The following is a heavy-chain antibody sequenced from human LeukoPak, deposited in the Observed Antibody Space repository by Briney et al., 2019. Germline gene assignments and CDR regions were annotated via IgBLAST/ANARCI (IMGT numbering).Heavy chain of an antibody. D-gene: IGHD2-2*01. V-gene: IGHV1-69*05. Sequence: SVKVSCKASGGTFSSYAISWVRQAPGQGLEWMGGIIPIFGTANYAQKFQGRVTITTDESTSTAYMELSSLRSEDTAVYYSARSREIVVVPAAAYFDYWGQGTLVTVSS. CDR1: GGTFSSYA. CDR2: IIPIFGTA. CDR3: ARSREIVVVPAAAYFDY. J-gene: IGHJ4*02.